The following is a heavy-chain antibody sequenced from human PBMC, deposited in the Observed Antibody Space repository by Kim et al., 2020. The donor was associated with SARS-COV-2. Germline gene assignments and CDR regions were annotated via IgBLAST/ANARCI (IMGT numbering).Heavy chain of an antibody. J-gene: IGHJ4*02. Sequence: GGSLRLSCATSGFTFTDYYMTCIRQAPGKGLEWLSFISGSGNTLYYADSVKGRFTVSRDNAMNSLSLHMNSLRADDTAVYYCVKWRGSYAFDYWGQGTLVTVSA. CDR1: GFTFTDYY. D-gene: IGHD1-26*01. V-gene: IGHV3-11*04. CDR2: ISGSGNTL. CDR3: VKWRGSYAFDY.